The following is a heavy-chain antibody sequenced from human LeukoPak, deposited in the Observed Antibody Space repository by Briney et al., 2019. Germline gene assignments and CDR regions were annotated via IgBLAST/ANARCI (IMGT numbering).Heavy chain of an antibody. CDR3: ARRESSGFFDY. V-gene: IGHV4-59*08. J-gene: IGHJ4*03. CDR1: SRSFSGYY. Sequence: SETLSLTCTVYSRSFSGYYWSWIRQPPGKGLEWIGYIYYSGSTSYNPSLNSRVTISLDTSKNQFSLNLSSVTAADTAVYYCARRESSGFFDYWGQGTLVTVSS. D-gene: IGHD6-19*01. CDR2: IYYSGST.